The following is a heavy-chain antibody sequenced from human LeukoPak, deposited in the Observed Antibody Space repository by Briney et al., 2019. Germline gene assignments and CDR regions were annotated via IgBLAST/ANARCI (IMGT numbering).Heavy chain of an antibody. D-gene: IGHD1-26*01. V-gene: IGHV4-39*01. CDR3: ARRDGGSYYWFDY. J-gene: IGHJ4*02. CDR2: IYYSGST. CDR1: GGSISSSSYY. Sequence: ETLSLTCTVSGGSISSSSYYWGWIRQPPGKGLEWIGSIYYSGSTCYNPSLKSRVTISVDTSKNQFSLKLSSVTAADTAVYYCARRDGGSYYWFDYWGQGTLVTVSS.